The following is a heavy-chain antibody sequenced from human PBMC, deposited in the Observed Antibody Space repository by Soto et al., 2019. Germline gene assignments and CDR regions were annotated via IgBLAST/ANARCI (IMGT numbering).Heavy chain of an antibody. Sequence: QVQLQESGPGLVKPSETLSLTCTVSGGSVSSGSYYWSWIRQPPGKGLEWIGYIYYSGSTNYNPSLKSRVTISVDTSKNQFSLKLSSVTAADTAVYYCARDNLPYYDILTGYVGGGMDVWGQGTTVTVSS. CDR3: ARDNLPYYDILTGYVGGGMDV. CDR1: GGSVSSGSYY. J-gene: IGHJ6*02. D-gene: IGHD3-9*01. CDR2: IYYSGST. V-gene: IGHV4-61*01.